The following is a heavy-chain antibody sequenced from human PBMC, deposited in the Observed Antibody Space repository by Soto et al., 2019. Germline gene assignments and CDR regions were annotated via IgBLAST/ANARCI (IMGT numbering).Heavy chain of an antibody. J-gene: IGHJ3*02. Sequence: EVQLVESGGGLVKPGGSLRLSCAASGFTFSNAWRSWVRQAPGKGLEWVGRIKSKTDGGTTDYAAPVKGRFTISRDDSKNTLYLQMNSLKTEDTAVYYCTTDGPRKTGDPFWGAFDIWGQGTMVTVSS. V-gene: IGHV3-15*01. CDR3: TTDGPRKTGDPFWGAFDI. D-gene: IGHD7-27*01. CDR2: IKSKTDGGTT. CDR1: GFTFSNAW.